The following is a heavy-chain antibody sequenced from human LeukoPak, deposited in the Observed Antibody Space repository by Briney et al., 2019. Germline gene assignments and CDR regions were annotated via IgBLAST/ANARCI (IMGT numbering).Heavy chain of an antibody. Sequence: GGSLRLSCAASGFTFSSYWMSWVRQAPGKGPEWVANIKQDGSEKYYVDSVKGRFTIPRDNAKNSLYLQMNSLRAEDTAVYYCARRTIQYQLLYYYMDVWGKGTTVTVSS. J-gene: IGHJ6*03. V-gene: IGHV3-7*01. CDR2: IKQDGSEK. CDR3: ARRTIQYQLLYYYMDV. D-gene: IGHD2-2*01. CDR1: GFTFSSYW.